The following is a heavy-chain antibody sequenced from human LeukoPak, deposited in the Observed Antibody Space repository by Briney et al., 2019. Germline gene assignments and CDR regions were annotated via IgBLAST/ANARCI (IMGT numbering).Heavy chain of an antibody. D-gene: IGHD3-16*01. CDR3: ASSPSRGYVWGSYSGDYFDY. J-gene: IGHJ4*02. V-gene: IGHV3-48*02. CDR2: ISSSSSTI. CDR1: GFTLSSYS. Sequence: GGSLRLSCAASGFTLSSYSMNWVRQAPGKGLEWVSYISSSSSTIYYADSVKGRFTISRDNAKNSLYLQMNSLRDEDTAVYYCASSPSRGYVWGSYSGDYFDYWGQGTLVTVSS.